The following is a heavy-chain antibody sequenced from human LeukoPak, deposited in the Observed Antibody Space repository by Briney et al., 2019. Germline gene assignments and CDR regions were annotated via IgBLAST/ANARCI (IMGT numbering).Heavy chain of an antibody. V-gene: IGHV1-2*02. D-gene: IGHD5-12*01. CDR2: INPKNGGS. CDR3: ARSGGPTMWFDP. J-gene: IGHJ5*02. Sequence: ASVKVSCKASGYTCTGYYMHWVRQAPGQGLEWVGWINPKNGGSNYAQKFQGRVTMTRDRSISTAYMELRSLRSDDTAVYYCARSGGPTMWFDPWGQGTLVTVSS. CDR1: GYTCTGYY.